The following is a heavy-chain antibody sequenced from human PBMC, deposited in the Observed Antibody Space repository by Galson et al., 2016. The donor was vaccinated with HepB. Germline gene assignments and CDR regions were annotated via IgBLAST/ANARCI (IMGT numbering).Heavy chain of an antibody. J-gene: IGHJ4*02. Sequence: SLRLSCAVSGFTFSNYAVSWVRQAPGQGLEWVSTISGSTVSTYYADSVKGRFTISRDNSKNTLYLQINSLRADDTALYYCAKSGYPPSYLDHWGQGTLVTVSS. CDR3: AKSGYPPSYLDH. D-gene: IGHD5-12*01. V-gene: IGHV3-23*01. CDR1: GFTFSNYA. CDR2: ISGSTVST.